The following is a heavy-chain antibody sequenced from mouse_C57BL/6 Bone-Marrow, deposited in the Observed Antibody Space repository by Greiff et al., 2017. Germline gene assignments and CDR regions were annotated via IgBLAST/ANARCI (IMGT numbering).Heavy chain of an antibody. V-gene: IGHV1-55*01. CDR1: GYTFTSYW. J-gene: IGHJ3*01. Sequence: VQLQQPGAELVKPGASVKMSCKASGYTFTSYWITWVKQRPGQGLEWIGDIYPGSGSTNYNEKYKSKATMTVDTSSSTAYMQLSSLTSEDSAVYYCGRRHRGWFAYWGQGTLVTVSA. D-gene: IGHD3-1*01. CDR3: GRRHRGWFAY. CDR2: IYPGSGST.